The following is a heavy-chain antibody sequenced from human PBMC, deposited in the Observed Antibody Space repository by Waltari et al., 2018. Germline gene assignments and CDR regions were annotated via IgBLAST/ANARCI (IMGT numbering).Heavy chain of an antibody. CDR3: ARVFHGFDI. Sequence: QVQLQESGSGQVKPSETLSLTCTVSGGSISGYYWSWIRQPPGKGMEWIDNIYYTGSTDYNPSLKSRVTISVDTSKKQFSLNLSSVTAADTAVYFCARVFHGFDIWGQGTMVTVSS. J-gene: IGHJ3*02. CDR2: IYYTGST. CDR1: GGSISGYY. V-gene: IGHV4-59*01.